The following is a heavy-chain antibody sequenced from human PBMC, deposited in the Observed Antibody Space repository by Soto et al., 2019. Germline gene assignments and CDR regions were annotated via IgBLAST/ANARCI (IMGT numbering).Heavy chain of an antibody. V-gene: IGHV1-18*01. CDR1: GYTFTSYG. CDR2: ISAYNGNT. D-gene: IGHD3-3*01. Sequence: GASVKVSCKASGYTFTSYGISWVRHAPGQGLEWMGWISAYNGNTNYAQKLQGRVTMTTDTSTSTAYMELRSLRSDDTAVYYCARDCECYDFGSGQTNWFDPWGQGTLVTVSS. CDR3: ARDCECYDFGSGQTNWFDP. J-gene: IGHJ5*02.